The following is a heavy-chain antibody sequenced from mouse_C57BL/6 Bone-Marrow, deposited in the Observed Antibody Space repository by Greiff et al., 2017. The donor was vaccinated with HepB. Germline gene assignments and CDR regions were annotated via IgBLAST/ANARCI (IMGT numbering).Heavy chain of an antibody. J-gene: IGHJ2*01. Sequence: VQLQQAGAELVRPGTSVKMSCKASGYTFTNYWIGWAKQRPGHGLEWVGDIYPGGGYTNYNEKFKGKATLTADKSSSTAYMQFSSLTSEDSAIYYCASGYYYFDYWGQGTTLTVSS. CDR2: IYPGGGYT. CDR3: ASGYYYFDY. CDR1: GYTFTNYW. V-gene: IGHV1-63*01.